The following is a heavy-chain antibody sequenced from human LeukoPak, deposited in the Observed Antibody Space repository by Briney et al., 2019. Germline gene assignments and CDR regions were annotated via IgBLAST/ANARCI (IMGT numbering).Heavy chain of an antibody. V-gene: IGHV3-23*01. CDR1: GFTFRSYA. Sequence: GGSLRLSCAASGFTFRSYAMNWVRQAPGMGLQWVSGISGSGGNTFYIDSVKGRFTISRDNSKNTLYLQMNSLRAEDTAVYYCAKVPYSSSRDPFDYWGQGTLGTVSS. D-gene: IGHD6-19*01. CDR2: ISGSGGNT. J-gene: IGHJ4*02. CDR3: AKVPYSSSRDPFDY.